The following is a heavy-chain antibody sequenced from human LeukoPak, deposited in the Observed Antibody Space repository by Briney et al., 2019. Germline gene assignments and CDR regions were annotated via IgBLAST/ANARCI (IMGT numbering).Heavy chain of an antibody. CDR2: INHSGST. CDR1: GGSFSGYY. CDR3: AQLIPITGTTDYLDP. J-gene: IGHJ5*02. D-gene: IGHD1-7*01. V-gene: IGHV4-34*01. Sequence: SETLSLTCAVYGGSFSGYYWSWFRQPPGKGLEWIGEINHSGSTNYNPSPKSRVTISVDTSKNQFSLKLSSVTAADTAVYYCAQLIPITGTTDYLDPWGQGTLVTVSS.